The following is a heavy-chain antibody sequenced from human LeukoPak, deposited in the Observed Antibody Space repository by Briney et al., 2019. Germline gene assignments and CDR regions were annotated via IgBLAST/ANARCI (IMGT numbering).Heavy chain of an antibody. CDR2: IIGSGGST. J-gene: IGHJ4*02. CDR3: AKGKGSSSSSIDW. D-gene: IGHD6-6*01. CDR1: GFTFNTYA. V-gene: IGHV3-23*01. Sequence: GGSLRLSCAASGFTFNTYAMSWVRQAPGKGLEWISAIIGSGGSTYYADSVKGRFTISRDNSKNTLYLQIHSLRAEDTAVYYCAKGKGSSSSSIDWWGQGTLVTVSS.